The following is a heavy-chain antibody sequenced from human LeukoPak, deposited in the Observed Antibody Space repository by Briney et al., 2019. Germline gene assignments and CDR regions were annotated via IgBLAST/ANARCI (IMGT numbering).Heavy chain of an antibody. CDR2: ISGSGSST. D-gene: IGHD3-22*01. CDR3: ARLPVITMIVVVIPGYFDY. V-gene: IGHV3-23*01. Sequence: GGSLRLSCAASGFTFSSYAMSWVRQAPGKGLEWVSAISGSGSSTYYADSVKGRFTISRDNSKNTLYLQMNSLRAEDTAVYYCARLPVITMIVVVIPGYFDYWGQGTLVTVSS. J-gene: IGHJ4*02. CDR1: GFTFSSYA.